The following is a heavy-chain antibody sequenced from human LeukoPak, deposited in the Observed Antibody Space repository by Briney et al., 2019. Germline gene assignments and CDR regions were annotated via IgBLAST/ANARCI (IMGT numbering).Heavy chain of an antibody. V-gene: IGHV3-33*01. J-gene: IGHJ4*02. CDR1: GFIFGSYG. CDR3: ARDYSTTGTYPADY. D-gene: IGHD1-26*01. Sequence: GRSLRLSCAASGFIFGSYGMHWVRQAPGKGLEWVAVIWYDGNKKYYAESVKGRFTISRDNSKNTLYLQMNSLRVEDSAVYYCARDYSTTGTYPADYWGQGTLVTVSS. CDR2: IWYDGNKK.